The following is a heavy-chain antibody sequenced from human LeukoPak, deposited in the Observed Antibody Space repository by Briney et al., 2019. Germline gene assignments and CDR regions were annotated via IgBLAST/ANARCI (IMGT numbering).Heavy chain of an antibody. Sequence: KPSETLSLTCAVYGGSFSGYYWSWIRQPPGKGLEWIGEINHSGSTNYNPSLKSRVAISVDTSKNQFSLKLSSVTAADTAVYYCARAPKNWNNRYYFDYWGQGTLVTVSS. CDR2: INHSGST. J-gene: IGHJ4*02. V-gene: IGHV4-34*01. CDR3: ARAPKNWNNRYYFDY. CDR1: GGSFSGYY. D-gene: IGHD1-1*01.